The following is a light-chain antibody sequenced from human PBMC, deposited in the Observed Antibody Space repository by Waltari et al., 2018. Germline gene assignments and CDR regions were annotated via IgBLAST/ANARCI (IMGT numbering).Light chain of an antibody. V-gene: IGLV1-44*01. CDR2: GND. CDR3: AARDESLKGWV. CDR1: SSNIGSNT. J-gene: IGLJ3*02. Sequence: QSVLIQPPSASGTPGQRVTISCFGSSSNIGSNTVDWYQAVPGTAPKLLIHGNDQRPSGVPDRFSGSKSGASGSLAISGLQPEDETDYYCAARDESLKGWVFGGGTRLTVL.